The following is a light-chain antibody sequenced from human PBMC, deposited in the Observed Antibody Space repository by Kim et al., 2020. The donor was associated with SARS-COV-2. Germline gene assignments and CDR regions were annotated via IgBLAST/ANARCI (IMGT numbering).Light chain of an antibody. Sequence: SVGDRVTITCRASQGITNSLAWYQQKPGKVPQLLIYAASALQSGVPSRFSGSGSGTDFTLTISSLQPEDVATYYCQKYNSAPWTFGQETTVDIK. V-gene: IGKV1-27*01. CDR3: QKYNSAPWT. J-gene: IGKJ1*01. CDR2: AAS. CDR1: QGITNS.